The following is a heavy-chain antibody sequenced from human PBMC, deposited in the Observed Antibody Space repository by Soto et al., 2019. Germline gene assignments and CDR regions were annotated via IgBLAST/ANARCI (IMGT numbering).Heavy chain of an antibody. V-gene: IGHV4-39*01. CDR1: GDSISSSRSSSYY. D-gene: IGHD5-12*01. CDR3: ARHAGIAATIDY. CDR2: IYYTGNT. J-gene: IGHJ4*02. Sequence: QLQLQESGPGLVRPSETLSLTCTVSGDSISSSRSSSYYWGWIRQTPGKGLEWIGHIYYTGNTYYNPSLNGRVTISVDTSKNQFSLKVTSVTAADTAVFYCARHAGIAATIDYWGQGSLVTVSS.